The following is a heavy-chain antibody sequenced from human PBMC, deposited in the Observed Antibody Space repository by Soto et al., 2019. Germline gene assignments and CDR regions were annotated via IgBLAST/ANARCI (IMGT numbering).Heavy chain of an antibody. CDR1: GFTFSSYG. CDR2: ISYDGSNK. J-gene: IGHJ6*02. Sequence: GGSLRLSCAASGFTFSSYGMHWVRQAPGKGLEWVAVISYDGSNKYYADSVKGRFTISRDNSKNTLYLQMNSLRAEDTAVYYCGGGFLGNSKYYYYYGMDVWGQGTTVTVSS. CDR3: GGGFLGNSKYYYYYGMDV. V-gene: IGHV3-30*03. D-gene: IGHD2-15*01.